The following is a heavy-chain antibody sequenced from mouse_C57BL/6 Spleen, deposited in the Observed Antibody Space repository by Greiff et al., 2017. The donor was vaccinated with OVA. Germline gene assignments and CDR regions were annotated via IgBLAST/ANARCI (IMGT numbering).Heavy chain of an antibody. Sequence: QVQLQQPGAALVMPGASVKLSCKASGYTFTSYWMHWVKQRPGQGLEWIGEIDPSDSYTNYNQTFKGKSTLTVDKSSSTAYMQLSSLTSEDSAVYYCARNYGSSPYAMDYWGQGTSVTVSS. D-gene: IGHD1-1*01. J-gene: IGHJ4*01. V-gene: IGHV1-69*01. CDR2: IDPSDSYT. CDR1: GYTFTSYW. CDR3: ARNYGSSPYAMDY.